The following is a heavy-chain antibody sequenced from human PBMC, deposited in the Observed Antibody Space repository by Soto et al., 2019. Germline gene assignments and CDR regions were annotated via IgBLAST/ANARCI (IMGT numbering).Heavy chain of an antibody. V-gene: IGHV4-4*07. CDR1: GGSISNYY. J-gene: IGHJ5*02. Sequence: QVQLQESGPCLVKPSETLSLTCTVSGGSISNYYWSWIRQPAGKELEWIGRIYASGSTNYTPSLKSRVTMAVDRSKNQCSLKLTSVMAADTAVYSCARDRPAAQSAWLDPWGQGTLVTVSS. CDR2: IYASGST. CDR3: ARDRPAAQSAWLDP. D-gene: IGHD2-2*01.